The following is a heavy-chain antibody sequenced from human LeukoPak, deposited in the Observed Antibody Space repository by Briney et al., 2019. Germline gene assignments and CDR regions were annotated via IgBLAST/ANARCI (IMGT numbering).Heavy chain of an antibody. CDR3: ARQDVVVVPGAIGHNRFDP. D-gene: IGHD2-2*01. V-gene: IGHV4-59*08. CDR2: IYYRGST. J-gene: IGHJ5*02. Sequence: SETLSLTCTVSGVSLTSYYWSWIRQPPGKGLEWIGDIYYRGSTNYNPSLKSRVTISLDTSRNQFSLKMSSVTAADTAVYYCARQDVVVVPGAIGHNRFDPWGQGTLVTVPS. CDR1: GVSLTSYY.